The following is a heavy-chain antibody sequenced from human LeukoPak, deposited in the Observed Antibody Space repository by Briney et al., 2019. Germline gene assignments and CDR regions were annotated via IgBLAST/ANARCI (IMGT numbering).Heavy chain of an antibody. Sequence: ASVKVSCKASGYTFTSYGISWVRQAPGQGLEWMGWISAYNGNTNYAQKLRGRVTMTTETSTSTAYMELRSLRSDDTAVYYCARVGLRYFDWLLSDAFDIWGQGTMVTVSS. CDR1: GYTFTSYG. CDR2: ISAYNGNT. D-gene: IGHD3-9*01. V-gene: IGHV1-18*01. CDR3: ARVGLRYFDWLLSDAFDI. J-gene: IGHJ3*02.